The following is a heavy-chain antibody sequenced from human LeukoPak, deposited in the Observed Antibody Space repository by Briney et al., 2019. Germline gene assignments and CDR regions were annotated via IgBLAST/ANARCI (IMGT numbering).Heavy chain of an antibody. CDR2: ISSSSSYI. CDR3: ARDQRQLVRIGRNWFDP. J-gene: IGHJ5*02. Sequence: PGGSLRLSCAASGFTFSSYEMNWVRQAPGKGLEWVSSISSSSSYIYYADSVKGRFTISRDNAKNSLYLQMNSLRAEDTAVYYCARDQRQLVRIGRNWFDPWGQGTLVTVSS. V-gene: IGHV3-21*01. CDR1: GFTFSSYE. D-gene: IGHD6-13*01.